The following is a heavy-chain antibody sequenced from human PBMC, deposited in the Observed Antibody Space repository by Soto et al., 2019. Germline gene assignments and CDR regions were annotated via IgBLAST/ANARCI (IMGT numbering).Heavy chain of an antibody. Sequence: SVKVSCKASGGTFSSYTISWVRQAPGQGLEWMGRIIPILGIANYAQKFQGRVTITADKSTSTAYMELSSLRSEDTAVYYCGLSNTSYYYYMDVWGKGTTVPVSS. J-gene: IGHJ6*03. CDR2: IIPILGIA. V-gene: IGHV1-69*02. D-gene: IGHD3-16*02. CDR1: GGTFSSYT. CDR3: GLSNTSYYYYMDV.